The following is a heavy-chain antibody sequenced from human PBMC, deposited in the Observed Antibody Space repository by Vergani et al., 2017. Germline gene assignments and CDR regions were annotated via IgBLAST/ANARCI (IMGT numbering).Heavy chain of an antibody. CDR2: INSDGSST. CDR3: ARGLVGVQGFDY. CDR1: GFTFSSYW. V-gene: IGHV3-74*01. J-gene: IGHJ4*02. D-gene: IGHD2-8*02. Sequence: EVQLVESGGGLVQPGGSLRLSCAASGFTFSSYWMHWVRQAPGKGLVWVSRINSDGSSTSYADSVKGRFTISRNNAKNTLYLQMNSLRADDTAVYYCARGLVGVQGFDYWGQGTLVTVSS.